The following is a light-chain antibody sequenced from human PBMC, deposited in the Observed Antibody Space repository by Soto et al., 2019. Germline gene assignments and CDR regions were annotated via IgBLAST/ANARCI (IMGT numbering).Light chain of an antibody. CDR3: AAWDDSLSGVV. CDR2: RNN. V-gene: IGLV1-47*01. J-gene: IGLJ2*01. Sequence: SVLTQPPSASGTPGQRVTISCSGSSSNIGSNYVYWYQQLPGTAPKLLIYRNNQRPSGVPDRFSGSKSGTSPSLAISGLRSEDEADYYCAAWDDSLSGVVFGGGTKLTVL. CDR1: SSNIGSNY.